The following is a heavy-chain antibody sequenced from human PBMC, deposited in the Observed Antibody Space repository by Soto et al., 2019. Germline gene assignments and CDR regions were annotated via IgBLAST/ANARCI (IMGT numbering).Heavy chain of an antibody. J-gene: IGHJ4*02. D-gene: IGHD3-10*01. CDR2: TYYRSKWYN. CDR3: ARVRGEMATHFDY. Sequence: SQTLSLTCAISVDSVSSNSASWNWIRQSPSRGLEWLGRTYYRSKWYNDYAVSVKSRITINPDTSKNQFSLQLNSVTPDVSAVYYSARVRGEMATHFDYWGQGTLVNVSS. V-gene: IGHV6-1*01. CDR1: VDSVSSNSAS.